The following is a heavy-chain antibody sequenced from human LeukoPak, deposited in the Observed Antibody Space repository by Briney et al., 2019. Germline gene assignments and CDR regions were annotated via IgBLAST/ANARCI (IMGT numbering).Heavy chain of an antibody. J-gene: IGHJ4*02. CDR2: IIPISGTA. CDR3: ARGGGGGLWYYDILTGYYEIDY. CDR1: GGTFSSYA. V-gene: IGHV1-69*13. D-gene: IGHD3-9*01. Sequence: SVRVSCKASGGTFSSYAISWVRQAPGQGLEWMGGIIPISGTANYAQKFQGRVTITADESTSTAYMELSSLRSEDTAVYYCARGGGGGLWYYDILTGYYEIDYWGQGTLVTVSS.